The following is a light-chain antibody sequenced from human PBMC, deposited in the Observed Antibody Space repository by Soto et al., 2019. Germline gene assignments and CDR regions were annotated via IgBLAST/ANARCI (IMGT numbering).Light chain of an antibody. V-gene: IGLV2-14*01. CDR3: SSYTSSSTLLYV. Sequence: QSALTQPASVSGSPGQSITISCTGTSSDVCGYNYVSWYQQHPGKAPKLMIYDVSNRPSGVSNRFSGSKSGNTASLTISGLQAEDEADYYCSSYTSSSTLLYVFGTGTKLTV. CDR2: DVS. CDR1: SSDVCGYNY. J-gene: IGLJ1*01.